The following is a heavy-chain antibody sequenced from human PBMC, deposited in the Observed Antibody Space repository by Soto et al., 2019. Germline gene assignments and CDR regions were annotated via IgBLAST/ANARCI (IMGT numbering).Heavy chain of an antibody. CDR1: GYSISSGYY. D-gene: IGHD3-22*01. CDR2: ISYDGSNK. Sequence: LSLTCAVSGYSISSGYYWGWLRQPPGKGLEWVAVISYDGSNKYYADSVKGRFTISRDNSKNTLYLQMNSLRAEDTAVYYCANDYYDSSGYYWNYFDYWGQGTLVTVSS. V-gene: IGHV3-30*18. J-gene: IGHJ4*02. CDR3: ANDYYDSSGYYWNYFDY.